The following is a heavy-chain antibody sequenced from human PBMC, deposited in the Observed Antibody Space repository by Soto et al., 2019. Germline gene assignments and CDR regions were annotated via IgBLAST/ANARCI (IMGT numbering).Heavy chain of an antibody. CDR3: ATLGYSLGTFDF. D-gene: IGHD3-22*01. CDR1: GYSFTSYW. V-gene: IGHV5-10-1*01. CDR2: IDPSDSDT. J-gene: IGHJ3*01. Sequence: LGESLKISCKGSGYSFTSYWISWVRQMPGKGLELMGRIDPSDSDTYYSPSFQGHVTISADKSISAAYLQWSSLKASDTAMYYCATLGYSLGTFDFWGRGTRVTVSS.